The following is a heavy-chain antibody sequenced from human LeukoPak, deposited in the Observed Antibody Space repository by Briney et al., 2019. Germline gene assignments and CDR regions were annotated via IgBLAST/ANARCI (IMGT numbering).Heavy chain of an antibody. Sequence: SETLSLTCTVSGGSISSYHWSWIRQPPGKGLEWIGYIYYSGSTNYNPSLKSRVTISVDTSKNQFSLKLSSVTAADTAVYYWASARLGSGLEGAFDIWGQGTMVTVSS. CDR2: IYYSGST. J-gene: IGHJ3*02. D-gene: IGHD3-10*01. CDR3: ASARLGSGLEGAFDI. V-gene: IGHV4-59*01. CDR1: GGSISSYH.